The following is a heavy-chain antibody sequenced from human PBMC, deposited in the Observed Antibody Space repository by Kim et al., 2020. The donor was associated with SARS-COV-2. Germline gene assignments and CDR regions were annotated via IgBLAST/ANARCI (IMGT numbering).Heavy chain of an antibody. J-gene: IGHJ5*02. Sequence: GESLKISCKGSGYSFTSYWIGWVRQMPGKGLEWMGIIYPGDSDTRYSPSFQGQVTISADKSISTAYLQWSSLKASDTAMYYCARRGIVATIGADNWFDPWGQGTLVTVSS. CDR1: GYSFTSYW. CDR3: ARRGIVATIGADNWFDP. CDR2: IYPGDSDT. D-gene: IGHD5-12*01. V-gene: IGHV5-51*01.